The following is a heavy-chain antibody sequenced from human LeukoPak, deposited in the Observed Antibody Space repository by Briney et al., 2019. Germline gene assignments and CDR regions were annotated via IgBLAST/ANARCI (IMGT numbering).Heavy chain of an antibody. CDR2: IYYSGST. Sequence: PSETLSLTCTVSGGSISSSSYYWSWIRQPPGKGLEWIGYIYYSGSTNYNPSLKSRVTISVDTSKNQFSLKLSSVTAADTAVYYCARSDYYDSSDAFDIWGQGTMVTVSS. CDR1: GGSISSSSYY. V-gene: IGHV4-61*05. D-gene: IGHD3-22*01. J-gene: IGHJ3*02. CDR3: ARSDYYDSSDAFDI.